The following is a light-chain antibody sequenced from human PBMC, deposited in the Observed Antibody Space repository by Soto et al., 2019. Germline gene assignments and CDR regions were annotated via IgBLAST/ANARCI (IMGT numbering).Light chain of an antibody. Sequence: EIVMTQSPVTLSVSPGERAILSCRASHDVSSRLAWYQQKPGQAPRLLIYDASTRATGLPARFSGSGSGTEFTLTISSLQSEDFAVYYCQHYTNWPLTFGGGTKVEIK. CDR2: DAS. CDR1: HDVSSR. CDR3: QHYTNWPLT. V-gene: IGKV3-15*01. J-gene: IGKJ4*01.